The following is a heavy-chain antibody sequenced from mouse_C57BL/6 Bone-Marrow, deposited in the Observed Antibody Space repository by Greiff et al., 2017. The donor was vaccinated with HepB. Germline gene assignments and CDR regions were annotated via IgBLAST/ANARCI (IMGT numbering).Heavy chain of an antibody. CDR3: ARKPPYGSLYYFDY. V-gene: IGHV2-9-1*01. CDR1: GFSLTSYA. CDR2: IWTGGGT. Sequence: QVQLQQSGPGLVAPSQSLSITCTVSGFSLTSYAISWVRQPPGKGLEWLGVIWTGGGTNYNSALKSRLSISKDNSKSQVFLKMNSLQTDDTARYYCARKPPYGSLYYFDYWGQGTTLTVSS. J-gene: IGHJ2*01. D-gene: IGHD1-1*01.